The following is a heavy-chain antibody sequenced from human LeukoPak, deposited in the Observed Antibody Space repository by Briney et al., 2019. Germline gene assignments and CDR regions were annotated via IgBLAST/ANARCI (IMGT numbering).Heavy chain of an antibody. CDR2: IYYSGST. J-gene: IGHJ6*02. Sequence: SETLSLTCTVSGGSISSSSYYWGWIRQPPGKGLEWIGSIYYSGSTYYNPSLKSRVTISVDTSKNQFSLKLSSVTAADTAVYYCAKEVLRFLEWLPNSAQRSGMDVWGQGTTVTVSS. CDR1: GGSISSSSYY. D-gene: IGHD3-3*01. V-gene: IGHV4-39*01. CDR3: AKEVLRFLEWLPNSAQRSGMDV.